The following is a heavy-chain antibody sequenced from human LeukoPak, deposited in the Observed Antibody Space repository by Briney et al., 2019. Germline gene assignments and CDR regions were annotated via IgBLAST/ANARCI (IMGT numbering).Heavy chain of an antibody. V-gene: IGHV4-34*01. D-gene: IGHD5-18*01. J-gene: IGHJ4*02. CDR1: GGSFSGYY. Sequence: PSETLSLTCAVYGGSFSGYYRSWIRQPPGKGLEWIGEINHSGSTNYNPSLKSRVTISVDTSKNQFSLKLSSVTAADTAVYYCARVQAGYSYGYDYWGQGTLVTVSS. CDR2: INHSGST. CDR3: ARVQAGYSYGYDY.